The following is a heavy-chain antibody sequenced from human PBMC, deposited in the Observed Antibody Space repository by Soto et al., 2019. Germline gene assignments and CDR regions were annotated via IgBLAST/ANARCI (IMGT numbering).Heavy chain of an antibody. CDR2: INAGNGNT. CDR3: AXSGGNYYDSSGYYPNDY. Sequence: GASVKVSCKASGYTFTSYAMHWVRQAPGQRLEWMGWINAGNGNTKYSQKFQGRVTITRDTSASTAYMELSSLRSEDTAVYYCAXSGGNYYDSSGYYPNDYWGQGTLVTVSS. CDR1: GYTFTSYA. D-gene: IGHD3-22*01. J-gene: IGHJ4*02. V-gene: IGHV1-3*01.